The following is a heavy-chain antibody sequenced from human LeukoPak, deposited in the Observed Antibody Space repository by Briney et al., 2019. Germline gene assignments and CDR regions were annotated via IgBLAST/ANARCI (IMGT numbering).Heavy chain of an antibody. Sequence: GGSLRLSCAASGFSVSSTYMSWFRQAPGKGLEWVSSVSGSGDGTYYADSVKGRFTISRDNSKKTLDLHMDSLRAEDTAVYYCAKERLGGNYGDYAVDYWGQETMVTVSS. D-gene: IGHD4-17*01. CDR1: GFSVSSTY. CDR2: VSGSGDGT. CDR3: AKERLGGNYGDYAVDY. J-gene: IGHJ4*02. V-gene: IGHV3-23*01.